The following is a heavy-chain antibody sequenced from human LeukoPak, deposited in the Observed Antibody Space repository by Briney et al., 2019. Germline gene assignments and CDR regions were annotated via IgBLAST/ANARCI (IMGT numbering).Heavy chain of an antibody. V-gene: IGHV3-23*01. CDR3: AKDRLRPLALPPDGLLPYYYYYYMDV. CDR1: GFTFSSYA. J-gene: IGHJ6*03. Sequence: GGSLRLSCAASGFTFSSYAMSWVRQAPGKGLEWVSAISGSGGSTYYADSVKGRFTISRDNSKNTLYLQMNSLRAEDTAVYYCAKDRLRPLALPPDGLLPYYYYYYMDVWGKGTTVTVSS. D-gene: IGHD4-23*01. CDR2: ISGSGGST.